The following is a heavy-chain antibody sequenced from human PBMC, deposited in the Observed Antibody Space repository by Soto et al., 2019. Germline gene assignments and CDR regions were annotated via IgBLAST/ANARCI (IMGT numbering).Heavy chain of an antibody. CDR1: GFTALSHA. CDR3: AREVKGVTSFDY. V-gene: IGHV1-3*01. Sequence: QVRLIQSGPEMMQPGASVRVSCKASGFTALSHAFHWVRQAPGQGPEWLGWLNGGVDGTSYSQRFQGRVTISRDTSTNTVYLEVTSLTSEDTAVYYCAREVKGVTSFDYWGQGTLVTVSS. D-gene: IGHD3-10*01. CDR2: LNGGVDGT. J-gene: IGHJ4*02.